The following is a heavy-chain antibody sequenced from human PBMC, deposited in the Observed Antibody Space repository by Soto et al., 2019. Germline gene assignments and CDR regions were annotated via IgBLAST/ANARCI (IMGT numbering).Heavy chain of an antibody. J-gene: IGHJ4*02. Sequence: PGGSLRLSCAASGFTFSSYWMHWVRQVPGKGLLWVSRIDEYGSTINYADSVKGRFTISRDNARNTLYLEMNSLRAEDTALYYCTRDIGGKGAYWGPGTLGTVS. D-gene: IGHD3-10*01. CDR2: IDEYGSTI. CDR1: GFTFSSYW. V-gene: IGHV3-74*01. CDR3: TRDIGGKGAY.